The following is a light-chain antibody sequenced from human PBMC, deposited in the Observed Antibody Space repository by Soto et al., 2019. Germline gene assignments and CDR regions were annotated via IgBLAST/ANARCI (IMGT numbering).Light chain of an antibody. CDR2: GAS. CDR3: HQYDSSPLT. J-gene: IGKJ4*01. CDR1: QSVSSSY. Sequence: EIVLTQSPGTLSLSPGARATLSCRASQSVSSSYLAWYQQKPGQAPGLLIYGASSRATGIPDRFSGSGSGTDFTLTISRLEPEDFAVYYCHQYDSSPLTFGGGTKVEIK. V-gene: IGKV3-20*01.